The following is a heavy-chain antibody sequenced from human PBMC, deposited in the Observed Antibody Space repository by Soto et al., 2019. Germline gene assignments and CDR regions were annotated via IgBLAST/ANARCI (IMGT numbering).Heavy chain of an antibody. V-gene: IGHV4-39*01. CDR1: GGSISSSSYY. D-gene: IGHD3-3*01. J-gene: IGHJ6*02. Sequence: SETLSLTCTVSGGSISSSSYYWGWIRQPPGKGLEWIGSIYYSGSTYYNPSLKSRVTISVDTSKNQFSLKLGSVTAADTAVYYCARHTGSYDFWSGGYYYYGMDVWGQGTTVTVSS. CDR2: IYYSGST. CDR3: ARHTGSYDFWSGGYYYYGMDV.